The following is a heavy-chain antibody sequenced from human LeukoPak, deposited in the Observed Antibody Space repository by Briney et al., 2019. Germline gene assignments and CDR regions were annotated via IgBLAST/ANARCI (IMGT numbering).Heavy chain of an antibody. J-gene: IGHJ4*02. CDR1: GFTFSSYS. CDR3: STAKFDY. CDR2: ISLSSSTI. V-gene: IGHV3-48*01. Sequence: GGPLRLSCAASGFTFSSYSINWVRQAPGKGLEWVSYISLSSSTIYYADSVKGRFTISRDNAKNSLFLQMSSLRAEDTAVYYCSTAKFDYWGQGTLVTVSS.